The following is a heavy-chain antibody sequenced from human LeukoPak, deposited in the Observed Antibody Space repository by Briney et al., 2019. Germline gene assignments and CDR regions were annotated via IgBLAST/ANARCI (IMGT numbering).Heavy chain of an antibody. Sequence: GGSLRLSCTASGFSVTGNYMSWVRQAPGKGLEWVSVFYGGGATYHVDSVKGRFTFSRDSSTNTLYLEMNNLRADDTAVYYCAATSVAYCSGGSCPEERWGPGTLVTVSS. CDR2: FYGGGAT. J-gene: IGHJ4*02. D-gene: IGHD2-15*01. CDR1: GFSVTGNY. CDR3: AATSVAYCSGGSCPEER. V-gene: IGHV3-53*01.